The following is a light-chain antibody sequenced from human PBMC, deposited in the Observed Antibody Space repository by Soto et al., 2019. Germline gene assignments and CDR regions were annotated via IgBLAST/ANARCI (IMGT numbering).Light chain of an antibody. CDR1: QSISKY. CDR3: QQSYSTPPDT. CDR2: AAS. Sequence: DIQMTQSRSSLSASVGDRVTITCRASQSISKYLNWYQQKPGQAPNLLIYAASTLQSGVPSRFSGSGSGTDFTLTISSLQPEDFATYYCQQSYSTPPDTFGQGTKLEIK. V-gene: IGKV1-39*01. J-gene: IGKJ2*01.